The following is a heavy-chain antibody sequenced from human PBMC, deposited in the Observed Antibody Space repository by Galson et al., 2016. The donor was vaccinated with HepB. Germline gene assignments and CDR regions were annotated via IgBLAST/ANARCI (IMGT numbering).Heavy chain of an antibody. CDR2: IDPSDSYT. J-gene: IGHJ6*02. CDR1: GYSFTNYW. D-gene: IGHD2-15*01. V-gene: IGHV5-10-1*01. CDR3: SRHITCTSGRCYEIDN. Sequence: QSGAEVKKPGDSLRISCKGSGYSFTNYWISWVRQMPGKGLEWMGRIDPSDSYTNYSPSFQGHVTISADRSISTAYLQWSSLKASDTAMYYCSRHITCTSGRCYEIDNWGQGTTITVSS.